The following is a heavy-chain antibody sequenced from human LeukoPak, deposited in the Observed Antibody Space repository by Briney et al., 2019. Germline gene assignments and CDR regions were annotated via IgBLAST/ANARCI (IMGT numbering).Heavy chain of an antibody. D-gene: IGHD1-14*01. V-gene: IGHV3-23*01. J-gene: IGHJ4*02. CDR3: AKPAKTDYADY. CDR1: GFTLRTYW. CDR2: ISGSGGNT. Sequence: PGGSLRLSCAASGFTLRTYWMSWVRQAPGKGLEWVSAISGSGGNTYYADSVKGRFTISRDNSKNTLYLQMNSLRAEDTALYYCAKPAKTDYADYWGQGTLVTVSS.